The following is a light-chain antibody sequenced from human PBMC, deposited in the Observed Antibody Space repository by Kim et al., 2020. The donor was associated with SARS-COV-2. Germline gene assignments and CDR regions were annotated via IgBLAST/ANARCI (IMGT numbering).Light chain of an antibody. CDR1: QSIDSW. V-gene: IGKV1-5*01. Sequence: DIQMTQSPSTLSASVGDRVTITCRASQSIDSWLAWYQQKPGKAPKLLIYDASTLASGVLPRFSGRGSGTEFTLTISSLQPDDFATYYCQQYESFSTFGQGTKVDIK. J-gene: IGKJ1*01. CDR3: QQYESFST. CDR2: DAS.